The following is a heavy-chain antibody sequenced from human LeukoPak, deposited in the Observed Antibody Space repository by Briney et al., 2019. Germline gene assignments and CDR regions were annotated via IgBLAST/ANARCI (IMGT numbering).Heavy chain of an antibody. J-gene: IGHJ6*03. CDR2: IYTSGST. CDR3: AREGIAARPRNYYYMDV. CDR1: GGSISSHY. Sequence: SETLSLTCTVSGGSISSHYWSWIRQPAGKGLESIGRIYTSGSTNYNPSLKSRVTMSVDTSKNQFSLKLSSVTAADTAVYYCAREGIAARPRNYYYMDVWGKGTTVTVSS. V-gene: IGHV4-4*07. D-gene: IGHD6-6*01.